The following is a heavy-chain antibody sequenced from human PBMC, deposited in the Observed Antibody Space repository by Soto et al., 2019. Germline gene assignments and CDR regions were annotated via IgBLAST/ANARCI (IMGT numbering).Heavy chain of an antibody. CDR3: DRVPDR. CDR2: IYHRGST. CDR1: GGSISSGGYS. V-gene: IGHV4-30-2*01. J-gene: IGHJ5*02. D-gene: IGHD2-2*01. Sequence: QLQLQESGSGLVKPSQTLSTTCAVSGGSISSGGYSWSWIRQPPGKVLEWIGYIYHRGSTYYITSLKRRVTISVERSRNQFSLKMSSVNAADTAVYYCDRVPDRWGQGTLVTVSS.